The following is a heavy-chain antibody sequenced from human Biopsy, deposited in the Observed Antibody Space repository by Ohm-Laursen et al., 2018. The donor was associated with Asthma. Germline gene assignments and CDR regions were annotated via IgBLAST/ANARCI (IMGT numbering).Heavy chain of an antibody. CDR3: AKEVFPGWELRRGPDS. CDR1: GFTFSNYG. Sequence: SLRLSCAASGFTFSNYGMHWVRQAPGKGLDWVAVISFDGSNKNYTDSVKGRFTISRDNSRNTLHLEMNSLRAEDTAVYFCAKEVFPGWELRRGPDSWGQGTLVTASS. V-gene: IGHV3-30*18. J-gene: IGHJ4*02. D-gene: IGHD1-26*01. CDR2: ISFDGSNK.